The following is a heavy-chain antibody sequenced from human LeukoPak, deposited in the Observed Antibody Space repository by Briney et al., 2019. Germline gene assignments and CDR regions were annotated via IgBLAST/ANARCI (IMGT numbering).Heavy chain of an antibody. D-gene: IGHD3-3*01. J-gene: IGHJ4*02. CDR2: ISGSGGIT. V-gene: IGHV3-23*01. CDR1: GFTFSSYA. Sequence: GGSLRLSGAASGFTFSSYAMKWLRQPPGRGLEWVSIISGSGGITYSADSVKGRFPIYRDNSKNTLYRRMNSRRAEGTAVYYCAREIPRFFDSWGQGTLVSVSS. CDR3: AREIPRFFDS.